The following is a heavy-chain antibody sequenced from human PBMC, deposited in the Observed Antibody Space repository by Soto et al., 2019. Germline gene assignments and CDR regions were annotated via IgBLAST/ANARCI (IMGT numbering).Heavy chain of an antibody. V-gene: IGHV1-8*01. CDR2: MNPIGTNT. D-gene: IGHD3-9*01. CDR3: ARYRTIAPLAFDI. J-gene: IGHJ3*02. Sequence: QVQLVQSGAEVKKPGASVQVSCKASGITFPSDDIIWVRQTSGQGLEWMGWMNPIGTNTGYTQKFQGRATFSWNTPTTTAYMELTSLTSEDTAVYYCARYRTIAPLAFDIWCQGTMVTVSS. CDR1: GITFPSDD.